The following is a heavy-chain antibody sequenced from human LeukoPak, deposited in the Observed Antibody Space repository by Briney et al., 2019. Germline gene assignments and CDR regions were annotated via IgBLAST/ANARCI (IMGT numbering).Heavy chain of an antibody. Sequence: PSETLSLTCAVYGGSFSGYYWSWIRQPPGKGLEWIGEINHSGSTNYNPSLKSRVTISVDTSKNQFSLKLSSVTAADTAVYYCARRRPYCSSTSCYTGIPNWFDPWGQGTLVTVSS. J-gene: IGHJ5*02. CDR1: GGSFSGYY. D-gene: IGHD2-2*02. V-gene: IGHV4-34*01. CDR3: ARRRPYCSSTSCYTGIPNWFDP. CDR2: INHSGST.